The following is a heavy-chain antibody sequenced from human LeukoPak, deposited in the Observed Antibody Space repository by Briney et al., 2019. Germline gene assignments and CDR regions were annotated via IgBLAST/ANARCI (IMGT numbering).Heavy chain of an antibody. J-gene: IGHJ6*02. CDR1: GFTFSSYA. CDR3: AKGIAPLFLPIVVVPAALDV. D-gene: IGHD2-2*01. CDR2: ISYDGSNK. V-gene: IGHV3-30-3*01. Sequence: PGRSLRLSCAASGFTFSSYAMHWVRQAPGKGLEWVAVISYDGSNKYYADSVKGRFTISRDNSKNTLYLQMNSLRAEDTAVYYCAKGIAPLFLPIVVVPAALDVWGQGTTVTVSS.